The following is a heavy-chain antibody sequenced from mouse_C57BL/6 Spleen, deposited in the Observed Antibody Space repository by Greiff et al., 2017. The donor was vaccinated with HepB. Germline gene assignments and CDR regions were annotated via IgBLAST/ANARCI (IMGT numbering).Heavy chain of an antibody. Sequence: EVQLQQSGPELVKPGASVKMSCKASGYTFTDYNMHWVKQSHGKSLEWIGYINPNNGGTSYNQKFKGKATLTVNKSSSTAYMELRSLTSEDSAVYYCARMVYYGNLFAYWGQGTLVTVSA. CDR3: ARMVYYGNLFAY. D-gene: IGHD2-1*01. V-gene: IGHV1-22*01. CDR1: GYTFTDYN. CDR2: INPNNGGT. J-gene: IGHJ3*01.